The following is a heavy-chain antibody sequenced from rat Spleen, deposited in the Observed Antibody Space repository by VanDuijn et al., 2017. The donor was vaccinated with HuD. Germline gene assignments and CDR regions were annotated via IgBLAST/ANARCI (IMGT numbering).Heavy chain of an antibody. J-gene: IGHJ3*01. V-gene: IGHV5-29*01. D-gene: IGHD1-10*01. CDR2: ISSGGGGT. CDR3: TTQDNNYGWFAY. CDR1: GFTFSNSG. Sequence: EVQLVEAGGGLVQPGRSLKLSCAASGFTFSNSGMAWVRQAPTKGLEWVASISSGGGGTYYPDSVKGRFTISRDNAKSTLYLQMNSLRSEDTATYYCTTQDNNYGWFAYWGQGTLVTVSS.